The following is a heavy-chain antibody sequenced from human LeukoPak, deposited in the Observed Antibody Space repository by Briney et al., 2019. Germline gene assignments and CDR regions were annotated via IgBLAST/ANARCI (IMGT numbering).Heavy chain of an antibody. V-gene: IGHV3-53*01. D-gene: IGHD6-19*01. CDR1: GFTVSSNY. CDR2: IYSGGST. J-gene: IGHJ4*02. Sequence: GGSLRLSCAASGFTVSSNYMSWVRQAPWKGLEWVSVIYSGGSTYYADSVKGRFTISRDNSKNTLYLQMNSLRAEDTAVYYCARVRVAVAGFDYWGQGTLVTVSS. CDR3: ARVRVAVAGFDY.